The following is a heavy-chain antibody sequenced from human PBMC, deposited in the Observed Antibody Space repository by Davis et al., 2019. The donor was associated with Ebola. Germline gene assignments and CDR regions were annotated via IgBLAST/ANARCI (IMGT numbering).Heavy chain of an antibody. Sequence: PSETLSLTCSVSGASVTDYYWNWIRQSPGKGLEWIGYIHSSGNTIYNPSLTSRVTLSIETSNNDFSLNLRSVTAADTAVYYCARRPILSGLGQDRWLDSWGQGKLVIVSS. CDR1: GASVTDYY. V-gene: IGHV4-59*08. CDR2: IHSSGNT. D-gene: IGHD2/OR15-2a*01. CDR3: ARRPILSGLGQDRWLDS. J-gene: IGHJ5*01.